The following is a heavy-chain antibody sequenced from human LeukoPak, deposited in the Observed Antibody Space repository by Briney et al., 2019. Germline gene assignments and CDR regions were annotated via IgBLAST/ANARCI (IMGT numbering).Heavy chain of an antibody. J-gene: IGHJ4*02. Sequence: GGSLRLSCAASGFTFSTYAMSWVRQAPGKGLEWVAVISYDGSNKYYADSVKGRFTISRDNSKNTLYLQMNSLRAEDTAVYYCAKGYSSSWGQGTLVTVSS. V-gene: IGHV3-30*18. CDR1: GFTFSTYA. CDR2: ISYDGSNK. CDR3: AKGYSSS. D-gene: IGHD6-13*01.